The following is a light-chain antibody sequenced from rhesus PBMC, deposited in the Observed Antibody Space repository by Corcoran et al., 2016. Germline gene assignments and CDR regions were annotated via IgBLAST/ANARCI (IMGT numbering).Light chain of an antibody. V-gene: IGKV1-69*01. CDR3: QQHDNFPYS. CDR1: QGISNW. J-gene: IGKJ2*01. CDR2: RAS. Sequence: DIQMTQSPSSLSASVGDRVTLSCRASQGISNWLAWYQQKPGKAPNLLIYRASNLEAGVPSRFSGSGSGTDFTLTISSLQSEDIATYYCQQHDNFPYSFGQGTKVEIK.